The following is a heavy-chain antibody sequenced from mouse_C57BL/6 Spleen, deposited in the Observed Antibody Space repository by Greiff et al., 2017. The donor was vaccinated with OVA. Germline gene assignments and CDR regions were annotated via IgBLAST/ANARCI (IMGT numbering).Heavy chain of an antibody. V-gene: IGHV1-20*01. CDR2: INPYNGDT. CDR1: GYSFTGYF. J-gene: IGHJ2*01. CDR3: AKGTTVVDY. D-gene: IGHD1-1*01. Sequence: EVQVVESGPELVKPGDSVKISCKASGYSFTGYFMNWVMQSHGKSLEWIGRINPYNGDTFYNQKFKGKATLTVDKSSSTAHMELRSLTSEDSAVYYCAKGTTVVDYWGQGTTLTVSS.